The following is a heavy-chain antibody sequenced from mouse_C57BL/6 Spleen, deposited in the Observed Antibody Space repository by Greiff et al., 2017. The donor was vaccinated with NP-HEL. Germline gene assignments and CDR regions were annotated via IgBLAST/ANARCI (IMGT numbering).Heavy chain of an antibody. D-gene: IGHD1-1*01. CDR3: AEGGYGSSYGYVDV. J-gene: IGHJ1*03. V-gene: IGHV1-55*01. CDR2: IYPGSGST. CDR1: GYTFTSYW. Sequence: QVQLQQPGAELVKPGASVKMSCKASGYTFTSYWITWVKQRPGQGLEWIGDIYPGSGSTNYNEKFKSKATLTVDTSSSTAYMQLSSLTSEDSAVYYCAEGGYGSSYGYVDVWGTGTTVTVSS.